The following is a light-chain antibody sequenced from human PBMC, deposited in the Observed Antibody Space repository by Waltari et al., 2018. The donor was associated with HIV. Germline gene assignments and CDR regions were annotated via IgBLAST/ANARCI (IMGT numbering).Light chain of an antibody. CDR3: TSYTSGSTWV. Sequence: QSALTQPASVSGSPGQSITISCTGTSSDVGNYNYVSWFQHHPDTAPKCIICEVTKLPSGISSRVSGSKSGKTASLIISVLQPEDEADDFCTSYTSGSTWVFGGGTRVTGL. CDR1: SSDVGNYNY. J-gene: IGLJ3*02. CDR2: EVT. V-gene: IGLV2-14*02.